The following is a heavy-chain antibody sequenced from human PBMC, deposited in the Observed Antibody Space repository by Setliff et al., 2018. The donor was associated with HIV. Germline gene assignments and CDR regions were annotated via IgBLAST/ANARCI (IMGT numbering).Heavy chain of an antibody. D-gene: IGHD3-3*01. CDR1: GGSISSDY. CDR2: IYHGVST. J-gene: IGHJ6*02. CDR3: ARRLQFLEFLHGVGGLDV. Sequence: SETLSLTCTVSGGSISSDYWSWIRQPPGKGLEWIGYIYHGVSTNYNPSLKSRVTISVDKSKNQFSLKLSSATAADTAVYYCARRLQFLEFLHGVGGLDVWGQGTTVTVSS. V-gene: IGHV4-59*08.